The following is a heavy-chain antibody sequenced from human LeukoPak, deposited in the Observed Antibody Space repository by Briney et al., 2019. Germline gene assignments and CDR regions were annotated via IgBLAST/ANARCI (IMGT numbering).Heavy chain of an antibody. CDR3: AKDKGAVGAIRGGYFDY. J-gene: IGHJ4*02. CDR1: GFTFSSYA. V-gene: IGHV3-23*01. D-gene: IGHD1-26*01. Sequence: QPGGSLRLSCAASGFTFSSYAMSWVRQAPGKGPEWVSAISGSGGSTYYADSVKGRFTISRDNSKNTLYLQMNSLRAEDTAVYYCAKDKGAVGAIRGGYFDYWGQGTLVTVSS. CDR2: ISGSGGST.